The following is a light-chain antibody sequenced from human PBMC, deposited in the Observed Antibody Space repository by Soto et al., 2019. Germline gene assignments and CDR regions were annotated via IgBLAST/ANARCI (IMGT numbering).Light chain of an antibody. Sequence: DIQMTQSPSTLSASVGDRVTITCRASQYIHNYLAWYQQKPGEAPKLLLYEAANLESGVPSRFSGSGTGTEFTLTISSLQPDYFAPYYCQQSTNYPWTFGQGTRVEI. CDR2: EAA. CDR3: QQSTNYPWT. J-gene: IGKJ1*01. V-gene: IGKV1-5*03. CDR1: QYIHNY.